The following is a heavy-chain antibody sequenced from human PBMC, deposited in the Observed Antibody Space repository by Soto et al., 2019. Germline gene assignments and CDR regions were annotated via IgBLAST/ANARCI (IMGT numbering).Heavy chain of an antibody. CDR2: ISAYNGNT. J-gene: IGHJ6*02. CDR1: GYTFTSYG. D-gene: IGHD3-3*01. Sequence: ASVKVSCKASGYTFTSYGISWVRQAPGQGLEWMGWISAYNGNTNYAQKLQGRVTMTTDTSTNTAYMELRGLRSDDTAVYYCARSGLGYDFFFCYYGYYYYLMSVCGRGTTV. CDR3: ARSGLGYDFFFCYYGYYYYLMSV. V-gene: IGHV1-18*01.